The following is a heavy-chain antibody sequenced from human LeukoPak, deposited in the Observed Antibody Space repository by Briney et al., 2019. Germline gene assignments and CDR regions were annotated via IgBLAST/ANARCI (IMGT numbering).Heavy chain of an antibody. J-gene: IGHJ6*01. CDR3: ARGYYGVLRVYYYYGVDV. V-gene: IGHV4-61*02. CDR1: GGSISSGSYY. CDR2: IYTSGST. D-gene: IGHD4-17*01. Sequence: SQTLSLTCTVSGGSISSGSYYWSWIRQPAGKGLEWIGCIYTSGSTNYNPSLKSRVTISVDTSKNQFSLKLSSVTAADTAVYYCARGYYGVLRVYYYYGVDVWGQGTTVTVSS.